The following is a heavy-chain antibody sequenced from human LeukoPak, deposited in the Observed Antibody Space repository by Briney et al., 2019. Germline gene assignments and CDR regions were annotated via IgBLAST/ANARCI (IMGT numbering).Heavy chain of an antibody. CDR3: ARDVLVRGVTHYYYYGMDV. CDR1: GYTFTSYY. D-gene: IGHD3-10*01. V-gene: IGHV1-46*01. J-gene: IGHJ6*02. CDR2: INPSGGST. Sequence: ASVKVSCKASGYTFTSYYMHWVRQAPGQGLEWMGIINPSGGSTSYAQKFQGRVTMTRDTSTSTVYMELSSLRSEDTAVYYCARDVLVRGVTHYYYYGMDVWGQGTTVTVSS.